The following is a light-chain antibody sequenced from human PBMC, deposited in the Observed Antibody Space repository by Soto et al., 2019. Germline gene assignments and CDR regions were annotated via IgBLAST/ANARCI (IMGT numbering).Light chain of an antibody. CDR3: QSYDSSLSAPYV. CDR1: SSNIGAGYG. J-gene: IGLJ1*01. Sequence: QSALTQPPSVSGAPGQRVTISCTGSSSNIGAGYGVNWYQHLPGTAPKLLIYGNNNQPSGVPDRFSASKSGPSASLAITGLQADDEADYYCQSYDSSLSAPYVFGTGTKVTVL. CDR2: GNN. V-gene: IGLV1-40*01.